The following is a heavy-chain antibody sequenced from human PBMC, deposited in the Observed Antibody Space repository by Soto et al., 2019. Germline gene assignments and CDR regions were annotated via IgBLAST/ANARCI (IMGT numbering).Heavy chain of an antibody. J-gene: IGHJ2*01. CDR2: IYYSGST. D-gene: IGHD1-1*01. CDR1: GGSISSYY. CDR3: ARDRNWNPGDWYFDL. Sequence: QVQLQESGPGLVKPSETLSLTCTVSGGSISSYYWSWIRQPPGKGLEWIGYIYYSGSTNYNPSLKSRVTISVDTSKNQFSLKRSSVTAADTAVYYCARDRNWNPGDWYFDLWGRGTLVTVSS. V-gene: IGHV4-59*01.